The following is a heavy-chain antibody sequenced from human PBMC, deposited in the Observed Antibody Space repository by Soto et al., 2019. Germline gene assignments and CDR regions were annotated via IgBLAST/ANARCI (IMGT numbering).Heavy chain of an antibody. J-gene: IGHJ4*02. Sequence: SETLSLTCTVSGGSISSASYYWSWIRQHPGKGLEWIAYIYYSGSTYYNPSLKSRLTLSVATSKNLFSLKLSFLTAADTAVYYCAIPTVTYDYWGQGTLVTVSS. CDR2: IYYSGST. CDR1: GGSISSASYY. V-gene: IGHV4-31*03. D-gene: IGHD4-17*01. CDR3: AIPTVTYDY.